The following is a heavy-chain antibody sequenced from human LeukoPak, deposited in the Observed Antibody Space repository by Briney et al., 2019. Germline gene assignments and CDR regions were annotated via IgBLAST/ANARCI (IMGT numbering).Heavy chain of an antibody. V-gene: IGHV3-7*01. CDR2: IKQDGSEK. CDR3: ARDDYDFWSGYFGGKTWFDP. Sequence: PGGSLRLSCAASGFTFSSYWMSWVRQVPGKGLEWVANIKQDGSEKYYVDSVKGRFTISRDNAKNSLYLQMNSLRAEDTAVYYCARDDYDFWSGYFGGKTWFDPWGQGTLVTVSS. J-gene: IGHJ5*02. D-gene: IGHD3-3*01. CDR1: GFTFSSYW.